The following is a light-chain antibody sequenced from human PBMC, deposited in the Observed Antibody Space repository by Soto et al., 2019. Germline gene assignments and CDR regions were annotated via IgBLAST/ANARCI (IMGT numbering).Light chain of an antibody. Sequence: EIVLTQSPGTLSLSPGERATLSCRASQSVTSNYVTWYQQKRGQAPRVLIYGASRRATGIPDRFSGSGSGTDFTVTISRLEPEDFAVYYWQQYARSPVYTFGQGTKLEIK. CDR2: GAS. CDR3: QQYARSPVYT. V-gene: IGKV3-20*01. J-gene: IGKJ2*01. CDR1: QSVTSNY.